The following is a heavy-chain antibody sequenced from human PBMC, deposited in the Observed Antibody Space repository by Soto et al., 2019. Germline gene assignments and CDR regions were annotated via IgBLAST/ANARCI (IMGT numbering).Heavy chain of an antibody. Sequence: SETLSLTCTVSGGSVTSGSYYWSWIRQPPGKGLEWIGYIYYTGSTSYNPSLKSRVTISVDTSKNQFSLKLSSVTAADTAVYYCAREKYYGSGSYIVLDWGQGTLVTVSS. V-gene: IGHV4-61*01. CDR2: IYYTGST. J-gene: IGHJ4*02. CDR3: AREKYYGSGSYIVLD. CDR1: GGSVTSGSYY. D-gene: IGHD3-10*01.